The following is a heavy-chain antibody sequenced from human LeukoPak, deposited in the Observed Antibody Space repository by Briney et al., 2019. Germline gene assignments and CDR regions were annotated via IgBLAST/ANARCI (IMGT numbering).Heavy chain of an antibody. CDR1: GFTFSSYA. V-gene: IGHV3-30*04. D-gene: IGHD3-10*01. CDR2: ISYDGSNK. Sequence: GGSLRLSCAASGFTFSSYAMHWVRQAPGKGLEWVAVISYDGSNKYYADSVKGRFTISRDNSKNTLYLQMNSLRAEDTAVYYCATGDTMVRGVTGAFDLWGQGTMVTVSS. J-gene: IGHJ3*01. CDR3: ATGDTMVRGVTGAFDL.